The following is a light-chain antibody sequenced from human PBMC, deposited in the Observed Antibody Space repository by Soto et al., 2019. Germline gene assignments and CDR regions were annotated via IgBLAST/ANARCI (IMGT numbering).Light chain of an antibody. J-gene: IGKJ2*01. Sequence: DIQMTQSPSTLSASVGDRVIITCRASQNIGDLLAWYQQRPGKAPSVLIYDASSLEDGVPSRFSGRGSGTEFTLTISGLQPDDFATSYCQHYNTASPYTFGQGTKLE. CDR2: DAS. CDR1: QNIGDL. V-gene: IGKV1-5*01. CDR3: QHYNTASPYT.